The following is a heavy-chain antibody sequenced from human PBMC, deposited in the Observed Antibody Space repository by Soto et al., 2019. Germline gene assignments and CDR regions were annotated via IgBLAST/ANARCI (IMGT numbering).Heavy chain of an antibody. CDR1: GFTFAHYA. Sequence: XGSLLLSCAASGFTFAHYAMMWARQAPGRGLEWVSTIDGPTTNTHYIDSVKGRFFISRDNAINTVYLQMNGLRAEDTAVYYCVTWLSAHFDYWGRGTLVTVSS. J-gene: IGHJ4*02. V-gene: IGHV3-23*05. CDR3: VTWLSAHFDY. D-gene: IGHD6-19*01. CDR2: IDGPTTNT.